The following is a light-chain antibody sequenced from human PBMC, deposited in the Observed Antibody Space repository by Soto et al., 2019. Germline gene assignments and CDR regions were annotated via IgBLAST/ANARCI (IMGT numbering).Light chain of an antibody. CDR3: CSDAGNNALV. V-gene: IGLV2-23*02. CDR2: EVS. CDR1: SSNVGSYNF. Sequence: SVLPQPPSVSVSRGQSITISCTGTSSNVGSYNFVSWYRQYPGKAPELIIYEVSQRPSTFFNRFSGSKSGNTASLIISGLQSDDEADYYCCSDAGNNALVFGGGTKVTVL. J-gene: IGLJ3*02.